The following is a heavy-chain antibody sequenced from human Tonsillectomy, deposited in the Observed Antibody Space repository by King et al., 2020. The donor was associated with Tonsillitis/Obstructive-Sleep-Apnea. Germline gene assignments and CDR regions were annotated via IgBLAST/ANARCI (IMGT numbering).Heavy chain of an antibody. D-gene: IGHD3-9*01. J-gene: IGHJ6*02. CDR3: AKAPYYDILTGYWGDYYYYGMDV. CDR1: GFTFSNYG. V-gene: IGHV3-30*18. Sequence: VQLQESGGGVVQPGRSLRLSCAASGFTFSNYGMHWVRQAPGKGLEWVAVISYDGSNKYYAGSVKGRFTISRDKSKNTLDLQMDSLRAEDTAVYYCAKAPYYDILTGYWGDYYYYGMDVWGQGTTVTVSS. CDR2: ISYDGSNK.